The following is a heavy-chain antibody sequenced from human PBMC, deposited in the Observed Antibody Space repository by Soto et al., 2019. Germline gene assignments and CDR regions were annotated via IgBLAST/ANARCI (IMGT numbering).Heavy chain of an antibody. CDR2: FDPEDGET. V-gene: IGHV1-24*01. CDR1: GYTLTELS. D-gene: IGHD2-15*01. Sequence: GASVKVSCKVSGYTLTELSMHWVRQAPGKGLEWMGGFDPEDGETIYAQKFQGRVTMTEDTSTDTAYMELSSLRSEDTAVYYCATRPIVYCSGGSCYSGHWFDPWGQGTLVTVSS. CDR3: ATRPIVYCSGGSCYSGHWFDP. J-gene: IGHJ5*02.